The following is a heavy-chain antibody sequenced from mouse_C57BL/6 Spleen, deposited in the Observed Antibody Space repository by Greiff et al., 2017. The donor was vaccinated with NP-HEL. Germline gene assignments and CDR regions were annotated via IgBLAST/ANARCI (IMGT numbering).Heavy chain of an antibody. CDR2: ISSGCSTI. CDR1: GFTFSDYG. J-gene: IGHJ2*01. V-gene: IGHV5-17*01. CDR3: ARQEEDGGFDY. Sequence: EVQRVESGGGLVKPGGSLKLSCAASGFTFSDYGMHWVRQAPEKGLEWVAYISSGCSTIYYADTVKGRVTITRDNAKNTLFLQMTSLRSEDTAMYYGARQEEDGGFDYWGQGTTLTVSS.